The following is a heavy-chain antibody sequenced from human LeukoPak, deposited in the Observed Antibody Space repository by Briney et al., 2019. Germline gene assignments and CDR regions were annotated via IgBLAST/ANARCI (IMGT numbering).Heavy chain of an antibody. CDR3: AKDNEFWSGYPKSAFDY. V-gene: IGHV3-30*18. CDR2: ISYDGSNK. D-gene: IGHD3-3*01. J-gene: IGHJ4*02. CDR1: GFTFSSYG. Sequence: PGGSLRLSCAASGFTFSSYGMPWVRQAPGKGLEWVAVISYDGSNKYYADSVKGRFTISRDKSKNTLYLQMNSLRVEDTAVYYCAKDNEFWSGYPKSAFDYWGQGTLVTVSS.